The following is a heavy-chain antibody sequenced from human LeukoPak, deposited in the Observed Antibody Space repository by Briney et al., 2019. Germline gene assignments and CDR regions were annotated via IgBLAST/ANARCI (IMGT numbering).Heavy chain of an antibody. J-gene: IGHJ4*02. CDR2: ISSSSGTT. V-gene: IGHV3-23*01. CDR1: GSTFSNYA. CDR3: SKDVLMIAGPFDY. Sequence: GGSLRLSCAASGSTFSNYAMSWVRQAPGKGLEWVSGISSSSGTTYYTDSVKGRVTISRDNSKDTLYLQMNGRGVEDTAGYYCSKDVLMIAGPFDYWGQGTLVTVSS. D-gene: IGHD3-22*01.